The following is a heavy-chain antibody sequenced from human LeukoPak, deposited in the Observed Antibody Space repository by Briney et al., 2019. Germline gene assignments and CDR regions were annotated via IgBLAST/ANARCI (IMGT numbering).Heavy chain of an antibody. D-gene: IGHD6-19*01. CDR3: ARDPSSGWYLKGWFDP. CDR2: IISSSNYI. CDR1: GFTFSSYS. Sequence: PGGSLILSCAASGFTFSSYSMNWVRQAPGKGLEWVSSIISSSNYIYYADSVKGRFTISRDNAKNPLYLQMNSLRAEDTAVYYCARDPSSGWYLKGWFDPWGQGTLVTVSS. J-gene: IGHJ5*02. V-gene: IGHV3-21*01.